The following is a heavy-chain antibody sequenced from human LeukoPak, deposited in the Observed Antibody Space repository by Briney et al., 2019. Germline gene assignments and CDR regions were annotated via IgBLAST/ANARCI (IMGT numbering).Heavy chain of an antibody. CDR1: GGSISSSTYY. CDR3: ARLRYDSSGYYWLAP. J-gene: IGHJ5*02. D-gene: IGHD3-22*01. CDR2: IYYSGST. Sequence: PSDPLTLPCSVSGGSISSSTYYGGGIRQPTGKGLEWIGSIYYSGSTYDNPSLKSRATISLGTSKIQLSLTLNSVTAADTAVYYCARLRYDSSGYYWLAPWGQGTLVTVSS. V-gene: IGHV4-39*01.